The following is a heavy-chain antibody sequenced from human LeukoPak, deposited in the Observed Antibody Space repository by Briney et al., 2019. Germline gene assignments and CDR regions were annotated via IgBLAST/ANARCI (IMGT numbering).Heavy chain of an antibody. Sequence: PGGSLRLSCAASGFTFSSFAMHWVRQAPGKGLEWVAVISYDGNNKYYADSVKGRFTISRDNSKNTLYLQMNSLRPEDAAVYYCARGGRGTYFYDSSEGAASDYWGQGTLVTVSS. CDR3: ARGGRGTYFYDSSEGAASDY. J-gene: IGHJ4*02. CDR1: GFTFSSFA. D-gene: IGHD3-22*01. CDR2: ISYDGNNK. V-gene: IGHV3-30*01.